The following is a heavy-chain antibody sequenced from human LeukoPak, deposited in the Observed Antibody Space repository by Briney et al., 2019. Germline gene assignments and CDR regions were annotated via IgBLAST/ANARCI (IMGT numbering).Heavy chain of an antibody. Sequence: ASVKASCKASGYTFTGYYIHWVRQAPGQGLEWMGWINPNSGGTNYAQKFQGRVTMTRDTSISTAYMELSRLRSDDTAVYYCARGGWLGDYFDYWGQGTLVTVSS. J-gene: IGHJ4*02. CDR2: INPNSGGT. CDR3: ARGGWLGDYFDY. D-gene: IGHD3-10*01. V-gene: IGHV1-2*02. CDR1: GYTFTGYY.